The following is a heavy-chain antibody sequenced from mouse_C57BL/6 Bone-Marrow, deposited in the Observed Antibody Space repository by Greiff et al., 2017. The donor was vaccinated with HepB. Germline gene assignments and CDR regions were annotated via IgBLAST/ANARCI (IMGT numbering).Heavy chain of an antibody. CDR2: RSYDGSN. J-gene: IGHJ4*01. Sequence: DVQLQESGPGLVKPSQSLSLTCSVTGYSITSGYYWYWIRQFPGNQLEWMGYRSYDGSNNYNPSFKKRISITRDTSKNQFFLKLNSVTTEDTATYYCARGIGKPYYGNYERNAMDYWGQGTSVTVSS. CDR1: GYSITSGYY. CDR3: ARGIGKPYYGNYERNAMDY. D-gene: IGHD2-10*01. V-gene: IGHV3-6*01.